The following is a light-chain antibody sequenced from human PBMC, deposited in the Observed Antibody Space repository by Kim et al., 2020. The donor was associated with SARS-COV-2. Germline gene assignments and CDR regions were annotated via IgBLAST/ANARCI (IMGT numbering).Light chain of an antibody. CDR2: KAS. CDR3: QQYHGYST. Sequence: DNQMTQSPSTLSASVGDTVTITCRASQSIGSWLAWYQQKPGKAPKLLVYKASTLESGVPSRFSGSGSGTEFTLTISSLQPDDFATYYCQQYHGYSTFGGGTKVDIK. V-gene: IGKV1-5*03. J-gene: IGKJ4*01. CDR1: QSIGSW.